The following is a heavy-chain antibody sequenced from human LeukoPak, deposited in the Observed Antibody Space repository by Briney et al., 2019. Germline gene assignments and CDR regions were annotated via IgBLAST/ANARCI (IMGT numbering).Heavy chain of an antibody. CDR2: IYYSGTT. Sequence: SETLSLTCTVSGGSISSSSYYWGWIRQPPGKGLEWIGSIYYSGTTYYNPSLKSRVTISADTSKNQLSLKLSSVTAADTAVYYCGRHSYRGWLQFFDYWGQGTRVTVSS. V-gene: IGHV4-39*01. D-gene: IGHD5-24*01. J-gene: IGHJ4*02. CDR1: GGSISSSSYY. CDR3: GRHSYRGWLQFFDY.